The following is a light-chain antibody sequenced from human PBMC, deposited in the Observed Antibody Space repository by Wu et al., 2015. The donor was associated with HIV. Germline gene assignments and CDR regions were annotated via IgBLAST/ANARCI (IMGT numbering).Light chain of an antibody. CDR1: QSVNRY. J-gene: IGKJ1*01. CDR3: QQYDGSPRT. Sequence: EIVLTQSPGTLSLSPGERATLSCRASQSVNRYLAWYQQNPGQAPRLLIYGASSRATGIPDRFSGSGSGTDFTLTITRLEPEDFAVYYCQQYDGSPRTFGQGTRLEMK. V-gene: IGKV3-20*01. CDR2: GAS.